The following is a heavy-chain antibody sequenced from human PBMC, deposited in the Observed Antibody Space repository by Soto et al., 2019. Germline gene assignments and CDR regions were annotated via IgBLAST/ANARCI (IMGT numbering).Heavy chain of an antibody. CDR1: GFTFTSSA. Sequence: QMQLVQSGPEVKKPGTSVKVSCKASGFTFTSSAMPWVRQARGQRLEWIGWIVVGSGNTNYAQKFQERVTITRDMSTDTAYMGLSSLRSEDTAVYYCAALEVGYLFKDVWGQGTTVTVSS. J-gene: IGHJ6*02. CDR3: AALEVGYLFKDV. D-gene: IGHD6-25*01. V-gene: IGHV1-58*02. CDR2: IVVGSGNT.